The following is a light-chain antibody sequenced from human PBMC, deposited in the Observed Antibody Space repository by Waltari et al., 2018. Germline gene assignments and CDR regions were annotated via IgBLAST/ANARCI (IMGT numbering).Light chain of an antibody. CDR2: GDT. CDR3: QSADSSGTYVL. Sequence: SYELTQPPSESVPPGQTARITCSGDALPKQYTYWYQQKPGQAPVLVMYGDTERPPGLPERFSGSSSGTTVTLTISGVQAEDEADFYCQSADSSGTYVLFGGGTKLTVL. CDR1: ALPKQY. J-gene: IGLJ2*01. V-gene: IGLV3-25*03.